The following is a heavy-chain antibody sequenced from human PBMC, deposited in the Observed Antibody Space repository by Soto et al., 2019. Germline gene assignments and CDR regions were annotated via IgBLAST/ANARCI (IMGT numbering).Heavy chain of an antibody. J-gene: IGHJ6*02. D-gene: IGHD6-19*01. V-gene: IGHV1-69*13. CDR1: GCTFSSYA. Sequence: GASVKVSCKASGCTFSSYAISCVRQAPGQGLEWMGGIIPIFGTANYAQKFQGRVTITADESTSTAYMELSSLRSEDTAVYYCASRPAGGVAGPLKHLYGMDVWGQGTTVTVSS. CDR3: ASRPAGGVAGPLKHLYGMDV. CDR2: IIPIFGTA.